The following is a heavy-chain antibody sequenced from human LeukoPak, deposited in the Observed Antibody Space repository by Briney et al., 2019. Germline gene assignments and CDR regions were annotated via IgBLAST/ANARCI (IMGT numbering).Heavy chain of an antibody. Sequence: SETLPLTCTVSGGSVSSGSYYWSWIRQPPGKGLEWTGYIYYSGSTNYNPSLKSRVTISVDTSKNQFSLKLSSVTAADTAVYYCARGHNWFDPWGQGTLVTVSS. J-gene: IGHJ5*02. CDR2: IYYSGST. V-gene: IGHV4-61*01. CDR3: ARGHNWFDP. CDR1: GGSVSSGSYY.